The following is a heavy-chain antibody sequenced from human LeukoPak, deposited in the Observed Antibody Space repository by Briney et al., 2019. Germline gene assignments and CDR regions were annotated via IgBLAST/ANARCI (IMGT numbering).Heavy chain of an antibody. J-gene: IGHJ1*01. CDR2: IDPYTGNT. V-gene: IGHV1-2*02. Sequence: GASVKVSCKASGYNFVGYYLHRVRQAPGQGLEWMAWIDPYTGNTHYAQKFQGRITVTRDTSLSTTYMELNWLTSDDTALYYCAREYSASEHWGQGTLVTVSS. D-gene: IGHD5-12*01. CDR3: AREYSASEH. CDR1: GYNFVGYY.